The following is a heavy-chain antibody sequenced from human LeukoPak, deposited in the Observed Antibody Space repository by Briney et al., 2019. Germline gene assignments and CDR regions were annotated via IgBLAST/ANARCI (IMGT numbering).Heavy chain of an antibody. D-gene: IGHD6-6*01. CDR3: AKKAMLTISSSSYMDV. CDR1: GFTFSSYA. V-gene: IGHV3-23*01. Sequence: GRSLRLSCAASGFTFSSYAMSWVRQAPGKGPEWVSTISIDGGRTYYADSVKGRFTVSRDTSKNTLYLQMNSLRAEDTAVYYCAKKAMLTISSSSYMDVWGKGTTVTVSS. J-gene: IGHJ6*03. CDR2: ISIDGGRT.